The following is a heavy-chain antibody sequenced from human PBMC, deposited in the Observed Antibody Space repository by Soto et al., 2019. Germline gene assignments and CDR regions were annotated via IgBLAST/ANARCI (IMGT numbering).Heavy chain of an antibody. CDR2: ISAYNGNT. CDR3: ARGSSSSPWLGYYYYYGMDV. D-gene: IGHD6-6*01. V-gene: IGHV1-18*04. J-gene: IGHJ6*02. CDR1: GYTFTSYG. Sequence: QVQLVQSGAEVKKPGASVKVSCKASGYTFTSYGISWVRQAPGQGLEWMGWISAYNGNTNYAQKLQGRVTMATDTSTSTAYMELRSLRSDDTAVYYCARGSSSSPWLGYYYYYGMDVWGQGTTVTVSS.